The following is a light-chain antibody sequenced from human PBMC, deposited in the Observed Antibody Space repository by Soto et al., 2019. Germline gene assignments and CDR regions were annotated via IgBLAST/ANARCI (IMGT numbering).Light chain of an antibody. CDR1: QSVSSN. CDR2: GTS. Sequence: EIVMTQSPATLSVSPGERATLSCRDSQSVSSNLAWYQQKPGQAPRLLLYGTSTRATGIPARFSGSRSGTEFTLTISSLQSEDFAVYYCQHYNNWPRTFGQGTKVEIK. CDR3: QHYNNWPRT. J-gene: IGKJ1*01. V-gene: IGKV3-15*01.